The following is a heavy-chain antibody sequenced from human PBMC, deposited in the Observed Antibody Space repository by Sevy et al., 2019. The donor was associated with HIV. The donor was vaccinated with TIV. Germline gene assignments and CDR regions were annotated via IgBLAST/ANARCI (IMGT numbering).Heavy chain of an antibody. CDR3: AKDYHVGYSRRRVVTYYFDY. CDR1: GFTFDDYA. V-gene: IGHV3-9*01. Sequence: GGSLRLSCAASGFTFDDYAMHGVRQAPGKGLEWVSGISWNGGSIGYADSVKGRFTISRDNAKNSLYLQMNSLRAEDTALYYCAKDYHVGYSRRRVVTYYFDYWGQGTLVTVSS. J-gene: IGHJ4*02. CDR2: ISWNGGSI. D-gene: IGHD6-13*01.